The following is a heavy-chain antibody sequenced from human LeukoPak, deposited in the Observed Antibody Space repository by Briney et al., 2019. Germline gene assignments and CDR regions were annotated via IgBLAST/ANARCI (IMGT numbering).Heavy chain of an antibody. V-gene: IGHV3-33*01. CDR2: FWSDGRQK. J-gene: IGHJ4*02. Sequence: PGGSLRLSCAASGFIFSNYGFHWVRQAPGKGPEWVAVFWSDGRQKYYVDSVKGRFTVSRDTSKKTVYLQMNSLRAEDTAVYYCARDDDGSGKYGQLYWGQGTLVTVSS. CDR3: ARDDDGSGKYGQLY. CDR1: GFIFSNYG. D-gene: IGHD3-10*01.